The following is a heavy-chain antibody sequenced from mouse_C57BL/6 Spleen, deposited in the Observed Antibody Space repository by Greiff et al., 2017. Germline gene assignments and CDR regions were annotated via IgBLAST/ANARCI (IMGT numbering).Heavy chain of an antibody. J-gene: IGHJ2*01. V-gene: IGHV1-81*01. Sequence: VQLQQSGAELARPGASVKLSCKASGYTFTSYGISWVKQRTGQGLEWIGEIYPRSGNTYYNEKFKGKATLTADKSSSTAYMELRSLTSEDSAVXFCARRAVVAPYYFDYWGQGTTLTVSS. D-gene: IGHD1-1*01. CDR1: GYTFTSYG. CDR3: ARRAVVAPYYFDY. CDR2: IYPRSGNT.